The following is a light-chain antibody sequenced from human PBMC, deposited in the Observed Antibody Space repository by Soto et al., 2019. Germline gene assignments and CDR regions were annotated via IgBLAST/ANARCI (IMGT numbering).Light chain of an antibody. CDR3: QQYGSSHPIT. V-gene: IGKV1-5*01. J-gene: IGKJ5*01. CDR2: DAS. Sequence: DIQMTQSPSTLSASVGDRVTITCRASQSVSSFLAWYQQKPGKPPKVLIYDASTLENGVPSRFSGSGSGTEFTLTISRLEPEDFALYYCQQYGSSHPITFGQGTRLEIK. CDR1: QSVSSF.